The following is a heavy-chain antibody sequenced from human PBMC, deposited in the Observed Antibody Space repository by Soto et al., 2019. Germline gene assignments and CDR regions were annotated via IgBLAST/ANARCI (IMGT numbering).Heavy chain of an antibody. CDR2: ISYDGSNK. Sequence: QVQLVESGGGVVQPGRSLRLSCAASGFTFSSYGMHWVRQAPGKGLEWVAVISYDGSNKYYADSVKGRFTISRDNSKNTLYLQMNSLRAEDTAVYYCAKDSVVAATLLDYRGQGTLVTVSS. CDR1: GFTFSSYG. CDR3: AKDSVVAATLLDY. V-gene: IGHV3-30*18. J-gene: IGHJ4*02. D-gene: IGHD2-15*01.